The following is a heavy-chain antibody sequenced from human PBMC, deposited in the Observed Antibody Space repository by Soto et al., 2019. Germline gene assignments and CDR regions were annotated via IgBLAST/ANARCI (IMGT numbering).Heavy chain of an antibody. V-gene: IGHV4-59*01. Sequence: QVQLQESGPGLVQPSETLSLTCVGVSFGTYYWSWIRQPPGKGLEWLGYIFSSEHFKYNPSLKSRLTISITPSKNPAPLGLTSATAEDTPVYYCARGGGGYRFDHWGQGTLVTVSS. CDR3: ARGGGGYRFDH. CDR2: IFSSEHF. D-gene: IGHD3-16*02. CDR1: VSFGTYY. J-gene: IGHJ4*02.